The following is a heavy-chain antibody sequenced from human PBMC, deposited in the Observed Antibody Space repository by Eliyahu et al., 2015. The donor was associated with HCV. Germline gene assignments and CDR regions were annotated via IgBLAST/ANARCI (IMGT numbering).Heavy chain of an antibody. CDR2: IHYSGST. V-gene: IGHV4-59*01. CDR1: GGXLTTYY. Sequence: QVQLQESGPGLVKPSETLSLTCTVPGGXLTTYYWSWIRQPPGKGLEWIGYIHYSGSTNYNPSLKSRVTISIDTSKNQFSLNLTSVTAADTAMYYCASGGGGIAVTGTGGWFDPWGQGTLVTVSS. J-gene: IGHJ5*02. CDR3: ASGGGGIAVTGTGGWFDP. D-gene: IGHD6-19*01.